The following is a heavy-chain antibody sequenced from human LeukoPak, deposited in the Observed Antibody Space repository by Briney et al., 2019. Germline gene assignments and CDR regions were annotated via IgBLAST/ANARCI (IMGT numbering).Heavy chain of an antibody. CDR2: INHSGST. CDR3: ARWGHYGPLGY. CDR1: GGSFSGYY. D-gene: IGHD4-17*01. Sequence: SETLSLTCAVYGGSFSGYYWSWIRQPPGKGLEWIGEINHSGSTNYNPSLKSRVTISVDTSKNQFSLKLSSVTAADTAAYYCARWGHYGPLGYWGQGTLVTVSS. V-gene: IGHV4-34*01. J-gene: IGHJ4*02.